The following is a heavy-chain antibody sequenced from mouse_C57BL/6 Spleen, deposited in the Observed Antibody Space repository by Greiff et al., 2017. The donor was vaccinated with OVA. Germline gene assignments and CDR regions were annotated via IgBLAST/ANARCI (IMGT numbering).Heavy chain of an antibody. CDR2: FDPSDIYT. Sequence: VQLQQFGAALVMPGASVKLSCKASGYTFTSYWLHWVKQRPGQGLEWIGEFDPSDIYTNYNQQFKGKSTLTVDKSSSTAYMQLSSLTSEDSAVYYCARSDGYYVIWYFDVWGTGTTVTVSS. V-gene: IGHV1-69*01. J-gene: IGHJ1*03. D-gene: IGHD2-3*01. CDR1: GYTFTSYW. CDR3: ARSDGYYVIWYFDV.